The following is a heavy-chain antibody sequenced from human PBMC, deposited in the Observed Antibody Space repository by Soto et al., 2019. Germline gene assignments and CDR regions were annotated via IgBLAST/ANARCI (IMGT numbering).Heavy chain of an antibody. V-gene: IGHV3-30*18. J-gene: IGHJ4*02. D-gene: IGHD2-15*01. CDR3: AKGEGVVAATGSLDY. Sequence: QVQLVESGGGVVQPGRSLRLSCAASGFTFSSYGMHWVRQAQGKGLEWVAVISYDGSDKYYADSVKGRFTISRDNSKNTLYLQMNSLRAEDTAVYYCAKGEGVVAATGSLDYWGQGTLVTVSS. CDR2: ISYDGSDK. CDR1: GFTFSSYG.